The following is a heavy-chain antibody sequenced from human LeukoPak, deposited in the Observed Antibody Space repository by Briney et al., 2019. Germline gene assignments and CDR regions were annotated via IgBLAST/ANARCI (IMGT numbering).Heavy chain of an antibody. CDR1: GFTFSGSA. J-gene: IGHJ4*02. CDR2: IRSKANSYAT. V-gene: IGHV3-73*01. CDR3: TIRITIFGVVVDY. D-gene: IGHD3-3*01. Sequence: PGGSLRLSCAASGFTFSGSAMHWVRQASGKGLEWVGRIRSKANSYATAYAASGRGRFTIFRDDSKNTAYLQMNSLKTEDTAVYYCTIRITIFGVVVDYWGQGTLVTVSS.